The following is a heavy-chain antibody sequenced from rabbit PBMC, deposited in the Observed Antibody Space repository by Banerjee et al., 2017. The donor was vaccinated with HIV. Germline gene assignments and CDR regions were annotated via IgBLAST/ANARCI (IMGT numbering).Heavy chain of an antibody. CDR3: ARDLAGVIGWNFNL. Sequence: QQQLEESGGGLVKPEGSLTLSCTASGFSFSSGYDMCWVRQAPGKGLEWIACIDGGSTGSTAYANWAKGRFTISKTSSTTVTLQMTSLTAADTATYFCARDLAGVIGWNFNLWGQGTLVTVS. J-gene: IGHJ4*01. V-gene: IGHV1S45*01. CDR2: IDGGSTGST. CDR1: GFSFSSGYD. D-gene: IGHD4-1*01.